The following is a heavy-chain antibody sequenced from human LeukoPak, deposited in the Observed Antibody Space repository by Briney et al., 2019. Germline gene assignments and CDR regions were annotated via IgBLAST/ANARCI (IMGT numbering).Heavy chain of an antibody. J-gene: IGHJ5*02. Sequence: GGSLRLSCAASRFTFSSYGMHWVRQAPGKGLEWVAFIRYDGSNKYYADSVKGRFTISRDNSKNTLYLQMNSLRAEDTAVYYCARGYIVVVPAAAFDPWGQGTLVTVSS. D-gene: IGHD2-2*01. CDR3: ARGYIVVVPAAAFDP. CDR1: RFTFSSYG. CDR2: IRYDGSNK. V-gene: IGHV3-30*02.